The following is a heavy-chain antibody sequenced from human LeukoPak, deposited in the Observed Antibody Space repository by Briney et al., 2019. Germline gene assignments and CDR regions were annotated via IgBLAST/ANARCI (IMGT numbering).Heavy chain of an antibody. CDR3: AKRPPGSGLDY. J-gene: IGHJ4*02. Sequence: PGGSLRLSCATSGFTFRSYYMHWVRQAPGKGLEWVTFIRYDASSKNYADSVQGRFTISRDNSKNTLYLQMTSLRAEDTAVYYCAKRPPGSGLDYWGQGTLVTVSS. V-gene: IGHV3-30*02. D-gene: IGHD3-10*01. CDR1: GFTFRSYY. CDR2: IRYDASSK.